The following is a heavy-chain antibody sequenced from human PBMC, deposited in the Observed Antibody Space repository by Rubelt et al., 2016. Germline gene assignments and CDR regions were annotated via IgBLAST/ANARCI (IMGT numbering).Heavy chain of an antibody. Sequence: QVQLQQWGAGLLKPSETLSLTCAVYGGSFSGYYWSWIRQPPGKGLEWIGEINHSGSTNYNPSLKSRVTISVDTSKNQFSLTPGSVTAADTAMYYCARHTSSSSGWYRDFFDYWGQGTLVTVSS. J-gene: IGHJ4*02. CDR2: INHSGST. V-gene: IGHV4-34*01. CDR1: GGSFSGYY. CDR3: ARHTSSSSGWYRDFFDY. D-gene: IGHD6-19*01.